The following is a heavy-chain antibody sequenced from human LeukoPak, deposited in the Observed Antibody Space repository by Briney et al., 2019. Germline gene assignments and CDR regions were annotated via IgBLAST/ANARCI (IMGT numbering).Heavy chain of an antibody. Sequence: GRSLRLSCAASGFTFSRYAMHWVRQAPGKGLEWVALISDDGNVEYYPDSMKGRFTISRDNSKNTLYLQMNNLRAEDTAVYYCASRFEWLSSFDYWGQGTLVTVSS. V-gene: IGHV3-30*03. J-gene: IGHJ4*02. CDR3: ASRFEWLSSFDY. D-gene: IGHD3-3*01. CDR1: GFTFSRYA. CDR2: ISDDGNVE.